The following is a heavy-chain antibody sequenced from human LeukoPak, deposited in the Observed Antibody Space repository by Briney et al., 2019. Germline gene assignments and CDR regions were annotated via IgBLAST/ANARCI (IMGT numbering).Heavy chain of an antibody. CDR3: ASFLNDYYGSGSYSDY. J-gene: IGHJ4*02. D-gene: IGHD3-10*01. CDR2: IYYSGST. V-gene: IGHV4-39*01. CDR1: GGSISSSSYY. Sequence: SXXLSLTCTVSGGSISSSSYYWGWIRQPPGKGLEWIGSIYYSGSTYYNPSLKSRVTISVDTSKNQFSLKLSSVTAADTAVYYCASFLNDYYGSGSYSDYWGQGTLVTVSS.